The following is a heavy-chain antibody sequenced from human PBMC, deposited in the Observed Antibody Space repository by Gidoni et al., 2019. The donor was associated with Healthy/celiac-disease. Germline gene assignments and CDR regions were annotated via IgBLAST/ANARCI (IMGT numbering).Heavy chain of an antibody. D-gene: IGHD1-7*01. CDR1: GFTFSSYS. CDR3: ARDGNYGGSTSDYYYYYGMDV. CDR2: ISSSSSTI. V-gene: IGHV3-48*01. Sequence: EVQLVESGGGLVQPGGSLRLSCAASGFTFSSYSMNWVRQAPGKGLEWVSYISSSSSTIYYADSVKGRFTISRDNAKNSLYLQMNSLRAEDTAVYYCARDGNYGGSTSDYYYYYGMDVWGQGTTVTVSS. J-gene: IGHJ6*02.